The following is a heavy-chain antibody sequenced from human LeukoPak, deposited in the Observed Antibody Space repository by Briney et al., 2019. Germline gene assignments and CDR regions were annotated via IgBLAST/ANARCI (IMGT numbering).Heavy chain of an antibody. CDR2: INPSGGST. D-gene: IGHD3-10*01. CDR1: GYTFTRYY. CDR3: ATSFRAVNWFDP. J-gene: IGHJ5*02. Sequence: ASVKVSCKASGYTFTRYYMNWVRQAPGQGLEWMGIINPSGGSTNYTQRFQGRVTMTRDTSTSTIYMEVSSLRSEDTAVYYCATSFRAVNWFDPWGQGTLVTVSS. V-gene: IGHV1-46*01.